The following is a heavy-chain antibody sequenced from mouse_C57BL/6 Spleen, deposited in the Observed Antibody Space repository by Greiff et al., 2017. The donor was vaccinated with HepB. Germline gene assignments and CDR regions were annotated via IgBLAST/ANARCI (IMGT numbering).Heavy chain of an antibody. CDR2: IDPETGGT. CDR1: GYTFTDYE. D-gene: IGHD1-1*01. CDR3: TREGTTVVAPFDY. V-gene: IGHV1-15*01. Sequence: VQLQQSGAELVRPGASVTLSCKASGYTFTDYEMHWVKQTPVHGLEWIGAIDPETGGTAYNQKFKGKAILTADKSSSTAYMELRSLTSEDSAVYYCTREGTTVVAPFDYWGQGTTLTVSS. J-gene: IGHJ2*01.